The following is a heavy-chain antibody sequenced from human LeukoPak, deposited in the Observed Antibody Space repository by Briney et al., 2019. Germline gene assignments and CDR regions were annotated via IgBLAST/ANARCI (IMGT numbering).Heavy chain of an antibody. CDR2: ISSSSSYI. CDR1: GFTFSSYA. J-gene: IGHJ4*02. D-gene: IGHD6-13*01. CDR3: ARVAAAGKEGFDY. Sequence: GGSLRLSCAASGFTFSSYAMNWVRQAPGKGLEWVSSISSSSSYIYYADSVKGRFTISRDNAKNSLYLQMNSLRAEDTAVYYCARVAAAGKEGFDYWGQGTLVTVSS. V-gene: IGHV3-21*01.